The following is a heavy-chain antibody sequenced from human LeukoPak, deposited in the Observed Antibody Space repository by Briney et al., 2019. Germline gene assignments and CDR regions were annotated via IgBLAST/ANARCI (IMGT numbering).Heavy chain of an antibody. J-gene: IGHJ3*02. CDR2: IYHSGST. Sequence: AETLSLTCTVSGYSISSGYYWGWIRQPPGKGLEWIGSIYHSGSTYYNPSLKSRVTISVDTSKNQFSLKLSSVTAADTAVYYCASYTDAFDIWGQGTMVTVSS. CDR3: ASYTDAFDI. CDR1: GYSISSGYY. V-gene: IGHV4-38-2*02. D-gene: IGHD3-16*01.